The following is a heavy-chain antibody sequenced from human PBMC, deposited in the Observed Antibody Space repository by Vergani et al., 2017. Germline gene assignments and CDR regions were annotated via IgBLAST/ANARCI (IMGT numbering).Heavy chain of an antibody. Sequence: QVQLQESGPGLVKPSETLSLTCTVSGGSISSYSWSWIRQPPGKGLEWIGYIYYSGSTNYNPSLKSRVTISVDTSKNQFSLKLSSVTAADTAVYYCARAPDYSWIFDYWGQGTLVTVSS. CDR2: IYYSGST. J-gene: IGHJ4*02. CDR3: ARAPDYSWIFDY. CDR1: GGSISSYS. D-gene: IGHD4-11*01. V-gene: IGHV4-59*01.